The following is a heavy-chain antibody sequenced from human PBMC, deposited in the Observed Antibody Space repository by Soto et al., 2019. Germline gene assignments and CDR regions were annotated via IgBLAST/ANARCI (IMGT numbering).Heavy chain of an antibody. D-gene: IGHD3-10*01. CDR3: AKDSHRYYDSTFDY. CDR2: ISWNSGSI. CDR1: GFTFSSYW. Sequence: GGSLRLSCAASGFTFSSYWMHWVRQAPGKGLEWVSGISWNSGSIGYADSVKGRFTISRDNAKNSLYLQMNSLRAEDTALYYCAKDSHRYYDSTFDYWGQGTLVTVSS. J-gene: IGHJ4*02. V-gene: IGHV3-9*01.